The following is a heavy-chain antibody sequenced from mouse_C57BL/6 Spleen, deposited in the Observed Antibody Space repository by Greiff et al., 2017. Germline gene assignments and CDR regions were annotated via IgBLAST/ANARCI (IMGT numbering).Heavy chain of an antibody. CDR2: INPSSGYT. J-gene: IGHJ4*01. Sequence: VQLQQSGAELARPGASVKMSCKASGYTFTSYTMHWVKQRPGQGLEWIGYINPSSGYTKYNQKFKDKATLTADKSSSTAYMQLSSLTSEDSAVYYSARWSNGYAMDYWGQGTSVTVSS. V-gene: IGHV1-4*01. CDR3: ARWSNGYAMDY. CDR1: GYTFTSYT. D-gene: IGHD2-5*01.